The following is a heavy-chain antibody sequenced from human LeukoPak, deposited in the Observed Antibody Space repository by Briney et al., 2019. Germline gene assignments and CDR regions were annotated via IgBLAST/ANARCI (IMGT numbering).Heavy chain of an antibody. V-gene: IGHV1-46*02. CDR1: GGTFNSYA. J-gene: IGHJ4*02. CDR3: ARETASFDY. Sequence: GASVKVSCKASGGTFNSYAISWVRQAPGQGLEWMGIINPSGGSTSYAQKFQGRVTMTRDMSTSTVYMELSSLRSEDTAVYYCARETASFDYWGQGTLVTVSS. CDR2: INPSGGST.